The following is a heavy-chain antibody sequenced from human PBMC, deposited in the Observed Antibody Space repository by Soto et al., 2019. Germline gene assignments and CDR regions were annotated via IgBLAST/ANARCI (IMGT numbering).Heavy chain of an antibody. CDR2: INAGNGNT. CDR1: GYTFTSYA. J-gene: IGHJ5*02. D-gene: IGHD1-20*01. CDR3: ARDGPINGTYNWFDP. V-gene: IGHV1-3*01. Sequence: GASVKVSCKASGYTFTSYAMHWVRQAPGQRLEWMGWINAGNGNTKYSQKFQGRVTITRDTSASTAYMELSSLRSEDTAVYYCARDGPINGTYNWFDPWGQGTLVTVSS.